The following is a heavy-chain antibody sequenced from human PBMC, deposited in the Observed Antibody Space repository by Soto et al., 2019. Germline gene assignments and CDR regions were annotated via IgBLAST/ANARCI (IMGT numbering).Heavy chain of an antibody. CDR3: AREMYYSTYFDS. CDR1: GFSLSSNGVG. Sequence: QITLRESGPALVRPTQTLTLTCTFSGFSLSSNGVGVGWIRQPPGKALEWLALIYWDDDHRYSPSLKTRLTITKATSKNQVVPTMTKLDPVDTATYYWAREMYYSTYFDSWGQGTLVTVSS. J-gene: IGHJ4*02. CDR2: IYWDDDH. V-gene: IGHV2-5*02. D-gene: IGHD3-10*01.